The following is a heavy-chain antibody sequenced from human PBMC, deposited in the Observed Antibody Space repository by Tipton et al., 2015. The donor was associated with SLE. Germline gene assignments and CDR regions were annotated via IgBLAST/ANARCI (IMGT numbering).Heavy chain of an antibody. V-gene: IGHV1-69*01. CDR2: IISMFGTT. D-gene: IGHD2-21*01. CDR1: GGTFNTYG. Sequence: QVQLVQSGAEVMRPGSSVKVSCKASGGTFNTYGFAWVRQAPGQGLEWMGRIISMFGTTHYAQKFQDRLTITTEGSTTYMELRSLRSDDTAVYYCARGGAYCGGDCHDAFDVWGQGTLVTVSS. J-gene: IGHJ3*01. CDR3: ARGGAYCGGDCHDAFDV.